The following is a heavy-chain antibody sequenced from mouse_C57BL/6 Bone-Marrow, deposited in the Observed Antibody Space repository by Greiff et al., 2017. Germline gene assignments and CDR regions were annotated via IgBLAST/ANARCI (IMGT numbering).Heavy chain of an antibody. Sequence: VMLVESGAELVRPGTSVKVSCKASGYAFTNYLIEWVKQRPGQGLEWIGVINPGSGGTNYNEKFKGKATLTADKSSSTAYMQLSSLTSEDSAVYFCARRGGSRRTLYAMDYWGQGTSVTVSS. J-gene: IGHJ4*01. CDR3: ARRGGSRRTLYAMDY. CDR2: INPGSGGT. D-gene: IGHD1-1*01. V-gene: IGHV1-54*01. CDR1: GYAFTNYL.